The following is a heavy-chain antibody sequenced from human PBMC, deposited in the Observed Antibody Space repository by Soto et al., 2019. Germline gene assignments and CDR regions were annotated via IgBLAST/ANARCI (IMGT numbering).Heavy chain of an antibody. Sequence: GGSLRLSCAASGFRFSSYAMCWVRQAPGKGLEWVSAISGSGDSTYYADSVKGRFTISRGNSKNTLYLQMNSLRAEDTAIYFCAKVIRQCIGNTCYSSHFDYWGPGARVTVSS. CDR1: GFRFSSYA. J-gene: IGHJ4*02. CDR2: ISGSGDST. CDR3: AKVIRQCIGNTCYSSHFDY. V-gene: IGHV3-23*01. D-gene: IGHD2-15*01.